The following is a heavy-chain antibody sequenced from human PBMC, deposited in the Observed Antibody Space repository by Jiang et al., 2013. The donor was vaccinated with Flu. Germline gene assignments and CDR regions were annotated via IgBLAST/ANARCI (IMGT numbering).Heavy chain of an antibody. V-gene: IGHV2-70*04. D-gene: IGHD6-19*01. CDR1: GFSLTTNGMR. Sequence: KPTQTLTLTCTFSGFSLTTNGMRVSWIRQPPGKALEWLARIDWDDDKFYSTSLKTRLTISKDTSKNQVVLTMTNMDPVDTATYYCARMIMYSSGHAFDYWGLGTLVTVSS. CDR2: IDWDDDK. J-gene: IGHJ4*02. CDR3: ARMIMYSSGHAFDY.